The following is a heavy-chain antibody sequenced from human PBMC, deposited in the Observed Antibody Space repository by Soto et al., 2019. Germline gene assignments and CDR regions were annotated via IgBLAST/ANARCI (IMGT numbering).Heavy chain of an antibody. J-gene: IGHJ4*02. Sequence: PGGSLRLSCAASGFTVSSNYMSWVRQAPGKGLEWVSVIYSGGSTYYADSVKGRFTISRDNSKNTLYLQMNSLRAEDTAVYYCAKGIVYYYDSSGYFAYWGQGTLVTVSS. CDR1: GFTVSSNY. D-gene: IGHD3-22*01. CDR2: IYSGGST. V-gene: IGHV3-53*01. CDR3: AKGIVYYYDSSGYFAY.